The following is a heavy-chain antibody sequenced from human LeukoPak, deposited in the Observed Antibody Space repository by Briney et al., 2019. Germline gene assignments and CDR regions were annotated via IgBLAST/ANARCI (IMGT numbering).Heavy chain of an antibody. Sequence: SETLSLTCTVSGGSISNYYWSWIRQAPGRGLEWIGFIYYSGTANYNPSLKSRVTISIDMSKNHFSLKLTSVTAADTAVYYCARANFDETWGSYPLDYWGRGRLVTVSS. CDR1: GGSISNYY. CDR2: IYYSGTA. V-gene: IGHV4-59*01. CDR3: ARANFDETWGSYPLDY. D-gene: IGHD3-16*01. J-gene: IGHJ4*02.